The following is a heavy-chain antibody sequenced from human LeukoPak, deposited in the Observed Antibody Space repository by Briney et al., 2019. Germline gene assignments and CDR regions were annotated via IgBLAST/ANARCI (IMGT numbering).Heavy chain of an antibody. Sequence: ASVKVSCKASGYTFTSYAMNWVRQAPGQGLVWMGWINTNTGNPTYAQGFTGRFVFSLDTSVSTAYLQISSLKAEDTAVYYCARERVRGTVRDFDYWGQGTLVTVSS. CDR3: ARERVRGTVRDFDY. CDR2: INTNTGNP. CDR1: GYTFTSYA. J-gene: IGHJ4*02. D-gene: IGHD3-10*01. V-gene: IGHV7-4-1*02.